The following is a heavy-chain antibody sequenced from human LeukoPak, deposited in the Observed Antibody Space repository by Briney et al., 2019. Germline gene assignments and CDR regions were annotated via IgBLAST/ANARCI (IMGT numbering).Heavy chain of an antibody. D-gene: IGHD6-13*01. V-gene: IGHV1-3*01. CDR2: INAGNGNT. J-gene: IGHJ6*02. Sequence: ASVKVSCKASGYTFTSYAMHWVRQAPGQRLEWMGWINAGNGNTKYSQKFQSRVTITRDTSASTAYMELSSLRSEDTAVYYCARDLVQAAGLHLINLYYGMDVWGQGTTVTVSS. CDR1: GYTFTSYA. CDR3: ARDLVQAAGLHLINLYYGMDV.